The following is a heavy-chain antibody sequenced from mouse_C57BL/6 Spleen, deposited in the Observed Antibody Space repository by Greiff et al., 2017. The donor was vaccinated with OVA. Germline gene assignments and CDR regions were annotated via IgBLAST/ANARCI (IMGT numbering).Heavy chain of an antibody. J-gene: IGHJ3*01. V-gene: IGHV3-6*01. D-gene: IGHD2-4*01. Sequence: EVKLMESGPGLVKPSQSLSLTCSVTGYSITSGYYWNWIRQFPGNKLEWMGYISYDGSNNYNPSLKNRISITRDTSKNQFFLKLNSVTTEDTATYYCARDSGDYDPAWFAYWGQGTLVTVSA. CDR2: ISYDGSN. CDR3: ARDSGDYDPAWFAY. CDR1: GYSITSGYY.